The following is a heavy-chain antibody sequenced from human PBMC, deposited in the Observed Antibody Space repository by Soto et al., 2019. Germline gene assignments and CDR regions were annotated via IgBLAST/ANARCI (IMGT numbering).Heavy chain of an antibody. CDR1: GYTFTSYY. Sequence: QVQLVQSGAEVKKPGASVKVSCKASGYTFTSYYMHWVRQAPGQGLEWMGIINPSGGSTSYAQKFQGRVTMNRDTSTSTVYMELSSLRSEDTAVYYCARDAQYYDFWRGYLTNFDYWGQGTLVTVSS. J-gene: IGHJ4*02. V-gene: IGHV1-46*01. CDR3: ARDAQYYDFWRGYLTNFDY. D-gene: IGHD3-3*01. CDR2: INPSGGST.